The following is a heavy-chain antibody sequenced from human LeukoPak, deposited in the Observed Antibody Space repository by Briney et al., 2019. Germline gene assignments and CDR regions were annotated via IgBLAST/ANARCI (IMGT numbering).Heavy chain of an antibody. CDR2: INPNSGGT. Sequence: ASVKVSCKASGYTFTGYYMHWVRQAPGQGLKWMGWINPNSGGTNYAQKFQGRVTMTRDTSISTAYMELSRLRSDDTAVYYCAREDSSSYYYYYMDVWGKGTTVTVSS. J-gene: IGHJ6*03. D-gene: IGHD6-13*01. V-gene: IGHV1-2*02. CDR1: GYTFTGYY. CDR3: AREDSSSYYYYYMDV.